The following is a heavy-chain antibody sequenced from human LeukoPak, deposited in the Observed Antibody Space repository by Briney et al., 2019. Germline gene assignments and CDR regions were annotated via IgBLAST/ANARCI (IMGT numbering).Heavy chain of an antibody. CDR2: ISADNGHT. D-gene: IGHD5-18*01. V-gene: IGHV1-18*01. CDR1: GYTFSSYG. CDR3: ARRGYNYHYYFDY. Sequence: ASVKVSCKASGYTFSSYGITWVRQAPGQGLEWMGWISADNGHTDYVQKLQGRVTMTTDTSTSTAYMELRSLRSDDTAVYYCARRGYNYHYYFDYWGQGTLVTVSS. J-gene: IGHJ4*02.